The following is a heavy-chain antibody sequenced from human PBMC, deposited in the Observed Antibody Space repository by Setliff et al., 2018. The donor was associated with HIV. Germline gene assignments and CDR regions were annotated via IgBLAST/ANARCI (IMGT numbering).Heavy chain of an antibody. Sequence: GGSLRLSCGASGFTFGNYWMNWVRRPPGKGLEWVANIKQDGSDKYYVDSVKGRFTISRDNAKNSLFLQMNNRRVEDTAIYYCARPLYGGNSDIGGYWGQGTLVTVSS. D-gene: IGHD4-17*01. CDR3: ARPLYGGNSDIGGY. CDR2: IKQDGSDK. V-gene: IGHV3-7*01. J-gene: IGHJ4*02. CDR1: GFTFGNYW.